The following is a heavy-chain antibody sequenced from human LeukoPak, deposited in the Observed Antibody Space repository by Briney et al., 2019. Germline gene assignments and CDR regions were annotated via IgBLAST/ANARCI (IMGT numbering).Heavy chain of an antibody. V-gene: IGHV4-34*01. D-gene: IGHD5-24*01. J-gene: IGHJ4*02. CDR2: INHSGST. CDR1: GGSFSGYY. Sequence: SETLSLTCAVYGGSFSGYYWSWIRQPPGKGLEWIGEINHSGSTNYNPSLKSRVTISVDTSKNQFSLKLSSVTAADTAVYYCARVGRDGYNYVYWGQGTLVTVSS. CDR3: ARVGRDGYNYVY.